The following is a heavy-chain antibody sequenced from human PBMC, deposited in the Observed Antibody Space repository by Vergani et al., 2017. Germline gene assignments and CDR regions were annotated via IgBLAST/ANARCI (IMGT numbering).Heavy chain of an antibody. J-gene: IGHJ6*02. Sequence: QLQLQESGPGLVKPSETLSLTCTVSGGSISSSSYYWGWIRQPPGKGLEWIGSIYYSGSTNYNPSLKSRVTISVDTSKNQFSLKLSSVTAADTAVYYCARREIRTHDYGGNSGYYYYYGMDVWGQGTTVTVSS. D-gene: IGHD4-23*01. V-gene: IGHV4-39*07. CDR3: ARREIRTHDYGGNSGYYYYYGMDV. CDR2: IYYSGST. CDR1: GGSISSSSYY.